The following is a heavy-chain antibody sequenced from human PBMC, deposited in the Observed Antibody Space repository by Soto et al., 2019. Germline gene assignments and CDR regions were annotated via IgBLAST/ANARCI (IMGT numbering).Heavy chain of an antibody. D-gene: IGHD3-22*01. J-gene: IGHJ4*02. CDR3: AKDLRDSSGYYPGDY. Sequence: EVQLLESGGGLVQPGGSLRLSCAASGFTFSSYAMSWVRQAPGKGLEWVSAISGGGGSTYYADSVKGRFTISRDNSKNTLYLQMNSLRAEDTAVYYCAKDLRDSSGYYPGDYWGQGTLVTVSS. CDR1: GFTFSSYA. CDR2: ISGGGGST. V-gene: IGHV3-23*01.